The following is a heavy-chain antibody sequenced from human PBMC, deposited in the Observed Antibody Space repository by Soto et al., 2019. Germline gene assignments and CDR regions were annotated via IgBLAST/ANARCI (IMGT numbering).Heavy chain of an antibody. CDR3: ARHRRPNTLDY. Sequence: PGGSLRLSCAVSGFTFSASLMTWVRQAPGKGLEWLASIKQDGSATYYVDSVKGRFTISRDNAKNSLYLQLNSLRAEDSATYYCARHRRPNTLDYWGQGPLITVSS. D-gene: IGHD7-27*01. V-gene: IGHV3-7*03. CDR1: GFTFSASL. CDR2: IKQDGSAT. J-gene: IGHJ4*02.